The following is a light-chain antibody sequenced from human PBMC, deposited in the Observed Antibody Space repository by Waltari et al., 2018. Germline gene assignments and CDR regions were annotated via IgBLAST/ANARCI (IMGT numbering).Light chain of an antibody. J-gene: IGLJ3*02. CDR1: SGHSSNV. CDR2: VNSDGSH. Sequence: QLVLTQSPSASASLGASVKLTCTLSSGHSSNVLAWLQQRPEKGPRYLMKVNSDGSHTKVDEIPDRFSGSGSGAERYLTISRLQSEDEADYYCQTGGHGTWVFGGGTKLTVL. V-gene: IGLV4-69*01. CDR3: QTGGHGTWV.